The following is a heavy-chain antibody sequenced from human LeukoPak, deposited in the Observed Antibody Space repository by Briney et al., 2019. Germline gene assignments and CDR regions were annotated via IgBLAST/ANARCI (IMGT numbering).Heavy chain of an antibody. J-gene: IGHJ3*02. CDR1: GFTFSAYA. V-gene: IGHV3-23*01. CDR3: ARDPNGDYIGAFDM. Sequence: GGSLRLSCTASGFTFSAYAMMWVRQAPGKGPEWVSAIRGGGGSAFYADAVKGRFTISRDNSKYTLFLQMNSLRAEDTAVYYCARDPNGDYIGAFDMWGPGKMVTVSS. CDR2: IRGGGGSA. D-gene: IGHD4-17*01.